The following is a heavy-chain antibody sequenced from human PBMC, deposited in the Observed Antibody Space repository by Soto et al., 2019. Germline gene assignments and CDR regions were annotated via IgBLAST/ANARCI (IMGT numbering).Heavy chain of an antibody. V-gene: IGHV3-48*01. CDR1: GFTFSRYS. D-gene: IGHD3-16*01. Sequence: GGSLRLSSAASGFTFSRYSMNWVRQAPGKGLEWVSYISSSSSTIYYADSVKGRFTISRDNAKNSLYLQMNSLRAEDTAVYYCARALVWAAFDIWGQGTMVTVSS. CDR2: ISSSSSTI. J-gene: IGHJ3*02. CDR3: ARALVWAAFDI.